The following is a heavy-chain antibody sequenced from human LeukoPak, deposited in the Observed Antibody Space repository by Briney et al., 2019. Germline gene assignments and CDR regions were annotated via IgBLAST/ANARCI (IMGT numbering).Heavy chain of an antibody. CDR2: IYPGDSDT. J-gene: IGHJ4*02. D-gene: IGHD1-20*01. CDR3: ARLSYNWSPFDY. V-gene: IGHV5-51*01. CDR1: GSSFTSYW. Sequence: GASLQISCQGSGSSFTSYWSGWVRQLPGKGLEWMSIIYPGDSDTRYSPSFQGQVTISAAKSISTAYLQWSSLKASDTAMYYCARLSYNWSPFDYWGQGTLVTVSS.